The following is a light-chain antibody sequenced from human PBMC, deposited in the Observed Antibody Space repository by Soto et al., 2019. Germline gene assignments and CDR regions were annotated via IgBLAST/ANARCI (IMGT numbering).Light chain of an antibody. CDR2: EVS. J-gene: IGLJ2*01. Sequence: QSVLTQPASVSGSPGQSITISCTGTGSDVGGYNYVSWYQHHPGKAPKLMIYEVSNRPSGVSNRFSGSKSGNTASLTISGLQAEDEADYYCSSYTSSGTPHVVFGGGTKLTVL. CDR3: SSYTSSGTPHVV. V-gene: IGLV2-14*01. CDR1: GSDVGGYNY.